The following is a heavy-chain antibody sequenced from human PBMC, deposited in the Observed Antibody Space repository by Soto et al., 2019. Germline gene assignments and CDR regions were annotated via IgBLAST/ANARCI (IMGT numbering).Heavy chain of an antibody. CDR1: GYTFTSYA. CDR3: ARDIAVGGWFDP. CDR2: INAGNGNT. D-gene: IGHD6-19*01. V-gene: IGHV1-3*05. Sequence: QVQLVQSGAEEKKPGASVKVSCKASGYTFTSYAMHWVRQAPGQRLEWMGWINAGNGNTKYSQKFQGRVTITRDTAASTAYMELSSLRSEATAVYDWARDIAVGGWFDPWGQGTLVTVSS. J-gene: IGHJ5*02.